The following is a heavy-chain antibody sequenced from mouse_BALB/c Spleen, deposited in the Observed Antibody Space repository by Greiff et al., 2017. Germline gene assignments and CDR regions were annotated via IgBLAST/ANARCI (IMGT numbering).Heavy chain of an antibody. CDR1: GYSFTSYW. Sequence: VQVVESGPQLVRPGASVKISCKASGYSFTSYWMHWVKQRPGQGLEWIGMIDPSDSETRLNQKFKDKATLTVDKSSSTAYMQLSSPTSEDSAVYYCARGRGVYAMDYWGQGTSVTVSS. CDR3: ARGRGVYAMDY. CDR2: IDPSDSET. V-gene: IGHV1S126*01. J-gene: IGHJ4*01.